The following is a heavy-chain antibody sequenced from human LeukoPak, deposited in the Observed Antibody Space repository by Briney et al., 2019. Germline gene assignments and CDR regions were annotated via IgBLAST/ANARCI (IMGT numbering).Heavy chain of an antibody. V-gene: IGHV3-30*02. D-gene: IGHD3-3*01. Sequence: PGGSLRLSCAASGFTFSSYSMHWVRQAPGKGLEWVAFIRYDGSNKYYADSVKGRFTISRDNSKNTLYLQMNSLRAEDTAVYYCVKDGYDFWSGYPAFDYWGQGTLVTVS. CDR3: VKDGYDFWSGYPAFDY. J-gene: IGHJ4*02. CDR1: GFTFSSYS. CDR2: IRYDGSNK.